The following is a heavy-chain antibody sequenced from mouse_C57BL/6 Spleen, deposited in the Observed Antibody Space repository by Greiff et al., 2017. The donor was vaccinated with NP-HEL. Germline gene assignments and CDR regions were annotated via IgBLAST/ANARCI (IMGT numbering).Heavy chain of an antibody. Sequence: EVQLQQSGPELVKPGASVKIPCKASGYTFTDYNMDWVKQSHGKSLEWIGDINPNNGGTIYNQKFKGKATLTVDKSSSTAYMELRSLTSEDTAVYYCARSANWVYYFDYWGQGTTLTVSS. J-gene: IGHJ2*01. CDR2: INPNNGGT. V-gene: IGHV1-18*01. CDR1: GYTFTDYN. D-gene: IGHD4-1*01. CDR3: ARSANWVYYFDY.